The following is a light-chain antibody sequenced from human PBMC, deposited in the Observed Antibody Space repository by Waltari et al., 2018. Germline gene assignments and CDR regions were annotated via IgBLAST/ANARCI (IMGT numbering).Light chain of an antibody. CDR2: EIS. J-gene: IGLJ1*01. CDR1: NSNVDILHL. Sequence: QSALTQPASVSGSPGQSITISCTAVNSNVDILHLVSWYQHHPGRNPRLLIYEISQPPSGISNRVSGSKSGNTASLTSSGLQPEDEADYYCCSFAGYGIYVFGSGTQVSVL. V-gene: IGLV2-23*02. CDR3: CSFAGYGIYV.